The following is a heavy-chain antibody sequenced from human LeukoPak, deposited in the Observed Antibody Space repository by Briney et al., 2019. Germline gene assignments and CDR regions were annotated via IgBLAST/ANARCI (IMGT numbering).Heavy chain of an antibody. V-gene: IGHV1-46*01. Sequence: ASVKVSCKASGYTFTSYYMHWVRQAPGQGLEWMGVINPSGGTTSYAQKFQGRVTMTRDTSTSTPYMELSSLRSEDTAVYYCARGTGIAAAVTSLFQYWGQGTLVAVSS. CDR2: INPSGGTT. J-gene: IGHJ1*01. D-gene: IGHD6-13*01. CDR3: ARGTGIAAAVTSLFQY. CDR1: GYTFTSYY.